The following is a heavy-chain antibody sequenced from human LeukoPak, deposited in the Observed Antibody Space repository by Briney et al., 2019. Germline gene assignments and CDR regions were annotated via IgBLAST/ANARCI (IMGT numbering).Heavy chain of an antibody. CDR1: GFTFSTYW. Sequence: GGSLRLSCAASGFTFSTYWMTWVRQAPGRGPEWVANINQDESKKYYVDSVKGRFTISRDNAQNSLYLQINSLRVEDTAVYYCARGNAMDVWGQGTTVTVSS. V-gene: IGHV3-7*01. CDR2: INQDESKK. CDR3: ARGNAMDV. J-gene: IGHJ6*02.